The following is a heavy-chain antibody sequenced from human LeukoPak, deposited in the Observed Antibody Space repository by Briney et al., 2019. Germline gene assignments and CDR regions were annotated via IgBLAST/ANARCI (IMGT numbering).Heavy chain of an antibody. V-gene: IGHV3-30*18. Sequence: PGGSLRLSCAASGFTFSSYSMNWVRQAPGKGLEWVAVISYDGSNKYYADSVKGRFTISRDNSKNTLYLQMTSLRAEDTAVYSCSKDHKWELDYDYYGVDVWGQGTTVTVSS. CDR3: SKDHKWELDYDYYGVDV. CDR1: GFTFSSYS. J-gene: IGHJ6*02. CDR2: ISYDGSNK. D-gene: IGHD1-26*01.